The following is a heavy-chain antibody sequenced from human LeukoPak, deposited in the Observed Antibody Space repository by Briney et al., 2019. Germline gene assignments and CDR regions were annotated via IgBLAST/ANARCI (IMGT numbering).Heavy chain of an antibody. D-gene: IGHD2-2*01. V-gene: IGHV3-30*02. CDR2: IRYDGSNK. CDR1: GFTFSSYG. J-gene: IGHJ5*02. CDR3: LIVVVPAAINPLNWFDP. Sequence: GGXXRLSCAASGFTFSSYGMHWVRQAPGKGLEGVAFIRYDGSNKYYADSVKGRFTISRDNSKNTLFLQMNSLRAEDTAMYHCLIVVVPAAINPLNWFDPWGQGTLVTVSS.